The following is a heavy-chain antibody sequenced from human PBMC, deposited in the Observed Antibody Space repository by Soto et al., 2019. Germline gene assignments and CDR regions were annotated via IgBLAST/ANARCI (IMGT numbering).Heavy chain of an antibody. CDR1: GFTFSTYA. D-gene: IGHD2-2*01. V-gene: IGHV3-23*01. CDR3: VKDRAVPAALGLFDY. CDR2: IVGSGGAT. Sequence: EVQLLESGGGLVQPGGSLRLSCAASGFTFSTYAMTWVRQAPGKGLEWVSTIVGSGGATYYADSVKGRFTISRDNSKNILYLQINSLRAEDTALYFCVKDRAVPAALGLFDYWGQGTLLTVSS. J-gene: IGHJ4*02.